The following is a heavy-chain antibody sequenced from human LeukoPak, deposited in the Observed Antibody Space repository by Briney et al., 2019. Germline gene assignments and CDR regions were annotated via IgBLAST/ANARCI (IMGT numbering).Heavy chain of an antibody. CDR2: MYHSGST. CDR1: VYSISSGYY. D-gene: IGHD1-26*01. Sequence: SETLSLTCAVSVYSISSGYYWGWIRQPPGKGLEWIGSMYHSGSTYYNPSLKSRVTISVDTSKNQFSLKLTSVTAADTAVYFCARTQSSGIVGATTQFDYWGQGTLVTVSS. J-gene: IGHJ4*02. V-gene: IGHV4-38-2*01. CDR3: ARTQSSGIVGATTQFDY.